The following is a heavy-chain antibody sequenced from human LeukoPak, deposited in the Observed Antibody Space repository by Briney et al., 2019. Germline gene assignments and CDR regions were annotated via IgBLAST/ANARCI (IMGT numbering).Heavy chain of an antibody. J-gene: IGHJ5*02. Sequence: GGSLRLSCAASGFSFSSNSMSWVRQAPGKGLEWVSAISGSGGRSFYADSVKGRLTISRDDSKNMVYLEMNSLRVEDTAVYYCGKDSYVGVNWFDPRGQGTLVTVSS. D-gene: IGHD1-26*01. CDR1: GFSFSSNS. CDR2: ISGSGGRS. V-gene: IGHV3-23*01. CDR3: GKDSYVGVNWFDP.